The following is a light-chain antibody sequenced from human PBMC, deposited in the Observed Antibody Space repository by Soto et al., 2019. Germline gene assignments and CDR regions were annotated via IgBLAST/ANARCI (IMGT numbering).Light chain of an antibody. J-gene: IGLJ1*01. V-gene: IGLV2-11*01. CDR3: CSYAGSYTFYV. Sequence: QSALTQPRSVSGSPGQSVTISCTGTSSDVGGYNYVSWYQQHPGKAPKLMIYDVSKWPSGVPDRFSGSKSGNTASLTISGLQAEDEADYYCCSYAGSYTFYVFGTGTKLPS. CDR2: DVS. CDR1: SSDVGGYNY.